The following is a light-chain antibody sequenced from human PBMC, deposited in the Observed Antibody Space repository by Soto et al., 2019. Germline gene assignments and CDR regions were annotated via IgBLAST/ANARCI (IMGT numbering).Light chain of an antibody. Sequence: DIQMTQSPSTLSVSVGDRFTITCRASQSVSGWLAWYQQKPGEAPKLLIYDASALPRGVPSRFSGSGSGTKFTLTIASLQPDDFATYYCQQYETFSGTFGPGTKVDI. J-gene: IGKJ1*01. V-gene: IGKV1-5*01. CDR3: QQYETFSGT. CDR1: QSVSGW. CDR2: DAS.